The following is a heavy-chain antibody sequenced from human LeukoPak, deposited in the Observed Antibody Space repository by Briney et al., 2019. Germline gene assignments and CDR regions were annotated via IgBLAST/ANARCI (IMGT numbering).Heavy chain of an antibody. CDR2: TYYRSNRYN. V-gene: IGHV6-1*01. Sequence: SQTLSLTCALSGASVSSNNVGWHWIRQSPSRGLEWLGKTYYRSNRYNDYAVSVKSRITINPDTSKNQFSLQLNSVTPEDTAVYYCARSRDYAFDYWGQGALVTVSS. D-gene: IGHD4-17*01. CDR3: ARSRDYAFDY. J-gene: IGHJ4*02. CDR1: GASVSSNNVG.